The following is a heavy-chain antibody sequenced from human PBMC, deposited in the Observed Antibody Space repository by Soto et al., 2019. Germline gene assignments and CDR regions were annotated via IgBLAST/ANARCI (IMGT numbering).Heavy chain of an antibody. CDR2: INPNSGGT. Sequence: GASVKVSCKASGYTFTGYYMHWVRQAPGQGLEWMGWINPNSGGTNYAQKFQGWVTMTRDTSISTAYMELSRLRSDDTAVYYCVVMGYCSGGSCYPVYFDYWGQGTLVTVSS. V-gene: IGHV1-2*04. CDR1: GYTFTGYY. J-gene: IGHJ4*02. D-gene: IGHD2-15*01. CDR3: VVMGYCSGGSCYPVYFDY.